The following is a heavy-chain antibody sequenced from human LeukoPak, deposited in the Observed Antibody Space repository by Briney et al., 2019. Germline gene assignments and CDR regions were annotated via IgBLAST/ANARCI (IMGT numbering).Heavy chain of an antibody. CDR1: GFTVSSNY. D-gene: IGHD1-7*01. J-gene: IGHJ4*02. CDR2: IYSGGST. Sequence: GGSLRLSCAASGFTVSSNYMSWVRQAPGKGLKWVSVIYSGGSTYYADSVKGRFTISRDNSKNTLYLQMNSLRAEDTAVYYCARDLPPPTGTTQTDWGQGTLVTVSS. V-gene: IGHV3-53*01. CDR3: ARDLPPPTGTTQTD.